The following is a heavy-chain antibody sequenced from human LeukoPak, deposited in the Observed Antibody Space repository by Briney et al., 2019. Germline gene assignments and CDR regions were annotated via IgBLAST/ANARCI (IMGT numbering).Heavy chain of an antibody. CDR1: GFTFSDHY. D-gene: IGHD6-13*01. Sequence: GGSLRLSCAASGFTFSDHYMDWGRQAPGKGLEWVGRIRNKANSYTTEYAASVKGRFTISRDDSKNLLYLQMISLKTEDTAVYYCARGFFAAAGGIDYWGQGTLVTVSS. CDR3: ARGFFAAAGGIDY. CDR2: IRNKANSYTT. V-gene: IGHV3-72*01. J-gene: IGHJ4*02.